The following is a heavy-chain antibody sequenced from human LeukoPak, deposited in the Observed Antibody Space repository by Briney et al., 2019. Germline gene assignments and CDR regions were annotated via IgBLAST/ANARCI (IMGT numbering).Heavy chain of an antibody. CDR3: ARDCSSTSCYHY. Sequence: PSETLSLTCTVSGGSISSSSYYWGWIRQPPGKGLEWIGSIYYSGSTYYNPSLKSRVTISVDTSKNQFSLKLSSVTAADTAVYYCARDCSSTSCYHYWGQGTLVTVSS. D-gene: IGHD2-2*01. V-gene: IGHV4-39*07. J-gene: IGHJ4*02. CDR1: GGSISSSSYY. CDR2: IYYSGST.